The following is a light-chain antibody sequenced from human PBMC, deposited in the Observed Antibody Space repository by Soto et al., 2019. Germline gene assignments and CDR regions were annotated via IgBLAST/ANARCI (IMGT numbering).Light chain of an antibody. CDR2: EAS. CDR1: SSDVGGYMY. Sequence: QSVLTQPASVSGSPGQSITISCTGTSSDVGGYMYVSWYQQHPHKAPKLMLYEASNRPSGVSNRFPGSKSGNTASLTISGLQGEVEGHYYCSSYTRSSPLVFGEGTKVTVL. CDR3: SSYTRSSPLV. J-gene: IGLJ3*02. V-gene: IGLV2-14*01.